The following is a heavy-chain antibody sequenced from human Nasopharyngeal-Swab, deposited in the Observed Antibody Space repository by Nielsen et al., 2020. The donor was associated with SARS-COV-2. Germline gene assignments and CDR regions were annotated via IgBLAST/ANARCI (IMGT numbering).Heavy chain of an antibody. CDR3: ARGRRDFVVALGAQFDY. D-gene: IGHD2-15*01. V-gene: IGHV4-34*01. CDR1: GGSFSGYY. Sequence: GIMWLTVDVIGGSFSGYYWSWIRQPPGKGLEWIGEINQSGSTNYNPSLKSRVTISVDTSKNQFSLKLSSVTAADTAVYYCARGRRDFVVALGAQFDYWGQGTLVTVSS. CDR2: INQSGST. J-gene: IGHJ4*02.